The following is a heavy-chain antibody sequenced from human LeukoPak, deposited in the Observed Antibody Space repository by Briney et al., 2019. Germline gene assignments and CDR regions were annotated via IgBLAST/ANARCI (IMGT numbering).Heavy chain of an antibody. D-gene: IGHD3-9*01. CDR1: GFTFSTSA. V-gene: IGHV3-21*01. Sequence: GGSLRLSCAASGFTFSTSAMNWVRQVPGKGLEWVSSIDYDSSHIYYAASVRGRFTISRDDARNSVYLQMDSLRVEDTAVYYCTRDPLRYLRVGHYDYWGQGTLVAVSS. J-gene: IGHJ4*02. CDR3: TRDPLRYLRVGHYDY. CDR2: IDYDSSHI.